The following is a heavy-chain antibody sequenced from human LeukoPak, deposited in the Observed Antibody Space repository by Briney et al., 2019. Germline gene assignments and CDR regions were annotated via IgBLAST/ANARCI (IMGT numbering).Heavy chain of an antibody. CDR2: ISWDGGST. CDR1: GFAFDDYA. D-gene: IGHD6-13*01. V-gene: IGHV3-43D*03. J-gene: IGHJ2*01. CDR3: AKDGSIAAAGTPDWYFDL. Sequence: GGSLRLSCAASGFAFDDYAMHWVRQAPGKGLEWVSLISWDGGSTYYADSVKGRFTISRDNSKNSLYLQMNSLRAEDTALYYCAKDGSIAAAGTPDWYFDLWGRGTLVTVSS.